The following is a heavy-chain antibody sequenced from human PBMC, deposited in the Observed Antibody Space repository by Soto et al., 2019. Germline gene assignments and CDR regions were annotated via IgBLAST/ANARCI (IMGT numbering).Heavy chain of an antibody. D-gene: IGHD6-13*01. CDR3: ARDRGIAAAGTNYYFDY. CDR1: GYTFTGYY. Sequence: ASVKVSCKASGYTFTGYYMHWVRQAPGQGLEWMGWINPNSGGTNYAQKFQGWVTMTRDKSISTAYMELSRLRSDDTAVYYCARDRGIAAAGTNYYFDYWGQGTLVTVSS. CDR2: INPNSGGT. J-gene: IGHJ4*02. V-gene: IGHV1-2*04.